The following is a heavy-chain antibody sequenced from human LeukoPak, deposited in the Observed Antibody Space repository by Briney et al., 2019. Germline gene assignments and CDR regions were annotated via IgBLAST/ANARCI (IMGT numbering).Heavy chain of an antibody. CDR3: AKDLYDILIIDS. V-gene: IGHV3-23*01. CDR2: ISGSGRST. J-gene: IGHJ4*02. Sequence: GGSLRLSCAASGFTFSSYDMSWVRQAPGKGLKWVSAISGSGRSTYYADSVKGRYTISRDNSKKTLYLQMNSLRAEDTAVYYCAKDLYDILIIDSWGQGTLVTVSS. CDR1: GFTFSSYD. D-gene: IGHD3-9*01.